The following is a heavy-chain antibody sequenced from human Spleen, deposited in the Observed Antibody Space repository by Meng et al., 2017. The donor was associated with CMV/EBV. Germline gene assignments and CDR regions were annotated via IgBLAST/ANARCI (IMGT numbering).Heavy chain of an antibody. CDR1: GFTFDDYT. Sequence: GGSLRLSCSASGFTFDDYTMHWVRQAPGQGLEWVATIREDGLEKDYVDSLEGRFTISRDNAKNSLFLQMNNLRAEDTAVYYCTRSYNFAFDFWGQGILVTVSS. V-gene: IGHV3-7*01. D-gene: IGHD1-1*01. J-gene: IGHJ4*02. CDR2: IREDGLEK. CDR3: TRSYNFAFDF.